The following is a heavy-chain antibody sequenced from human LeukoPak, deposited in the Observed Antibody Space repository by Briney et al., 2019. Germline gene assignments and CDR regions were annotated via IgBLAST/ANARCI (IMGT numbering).Heavy chain of an antibody. CDR2: IRGGGET. CDR1: GFSFSTYA. J-gene: IGHJ4*02. Sequence: PGGSLRLSCAASGFSFSTYAMSWVRQAPARGPEWVPSIRGGGETFYADPVKGRFTLSRDDSRNTVYLQLNNLRVEDTAIYYCAKANWVSNADAVWWGQGTQVTVSS. V-gene: IGHV3-23*01. CDR3: AKANWVSNADAVW. D-gene: IGHD1-1*01.